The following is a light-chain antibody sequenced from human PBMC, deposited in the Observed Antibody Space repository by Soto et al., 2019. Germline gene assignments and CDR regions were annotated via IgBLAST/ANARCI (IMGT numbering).Light chain of an antibody. CDR3: QQSNNWAKT. J-gene: IGKJ1*01. V-gene: IGKV3-15*01. Sequence: EIVMTQSPATLSVSPGETATLSCRASQSVNSNLAWYQQKPGQAPRLLISDASTRAAGLPARFSGSGSGTEFTLTISSLQSEDFAVDFCQQSNNWAKTFGQGTKVEI. CDR1: QSVNSN. CDR2: DAS.